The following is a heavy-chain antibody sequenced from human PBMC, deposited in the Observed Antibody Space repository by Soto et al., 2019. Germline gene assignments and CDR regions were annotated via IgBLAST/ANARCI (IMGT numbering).Heavy chain of an antibody. D-gene: IGHD3-9*01. CDR3: ARGGYYDILTGPVGY. CDR2: ISYDGSNK. Sequence: GGSLRLSCAASGFTFSSYAMHWVRQAPGKGLEWVAVISYDGSNKYYADSVKGRFTISRDNFKNTLYLQMNSLRAEDTAVYYCARGGYYDILTGPVGYWGQGTLVTVSS. J-gene: IGHJ4*02. CDR1: GFTFSSYA. V-gene: IGHV3-30-3*01.